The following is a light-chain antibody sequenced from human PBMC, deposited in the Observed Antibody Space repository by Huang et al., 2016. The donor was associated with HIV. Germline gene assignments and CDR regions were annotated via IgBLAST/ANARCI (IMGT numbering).Light chain of an antibody. V-gene: IGKV3-15*01. J-gene: IGKJ1*01. CDR2: EVS. Sequence: EIVMTQSPPTLSASPGERATLSCRASQSVKRLAWYQQRPGQAPKLLVYEVSSRATGTPARFSGSGSGTDFTLTINTLQSEDFALYYCQQYDDWPPWSFGQGTRVDMK. CDR1: QSVKR. CDR3: QQYDDWPPWS.